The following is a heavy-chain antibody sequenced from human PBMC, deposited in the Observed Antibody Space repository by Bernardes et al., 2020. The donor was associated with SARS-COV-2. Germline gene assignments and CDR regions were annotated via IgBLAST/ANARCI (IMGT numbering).Heavy chain of an antibody. Sequence: GGSLRLSCAGSGFVFSNYWIHWVRQVPGQGLMWVARLDYDGGRASYAESVRGRFTISRDNAKNTLYLQMNGLSAEDDTALYFCARGGARDGSDNYRLPYWGQGTLVTVSS. CDR2: LDYDGGRA. CDR1: GFVFSNYW. J-gene: IGHJ4*02. V-gene: IGHV3-74*01. D-gene: IGHD2-21*01. CDR3: ARGGARDGSDNYRLPY.